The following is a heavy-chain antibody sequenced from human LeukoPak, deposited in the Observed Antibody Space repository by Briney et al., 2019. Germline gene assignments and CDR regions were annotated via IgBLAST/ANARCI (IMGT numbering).Heavy chain of an antibody. CDR3: ARELHGDYGI. D-gene: IGHD4-17*01. V-gene: IGHV4-31*03. CDR1: GGSISSGGYY. CDR2: IYYSGST. Sequence: SETLSLTCTVSGGSISSGGYYWSWIRQHPGKGLEWIGYIYYSGSTYYNPSLKSRVTISVDTPKNQFSLKLSSVTAADTAVYYCARELHGDYGIWGQGTMVTVSS. J-gene: IGHJ3*02.